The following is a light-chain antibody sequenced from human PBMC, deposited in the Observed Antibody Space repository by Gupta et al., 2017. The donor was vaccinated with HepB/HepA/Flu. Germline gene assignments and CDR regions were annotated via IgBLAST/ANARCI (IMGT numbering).Light chain of an antibody. CDR1: QSVSSSY. J-gene: IGKJ4*01. CDR2: GAS. CDR3: HQYGSSLLS. V-gene: IGKV3-20*01. Sequence: EIVLTQSPGTLSLSPGERATLSCRASQSVSSSYLAWYQQKPGQAPRLLIFGASIRATGIPDRFSGSGSETDFTLTISRLEPEDFAVYYCHQYGSSLLSFGGGTKLEIK.